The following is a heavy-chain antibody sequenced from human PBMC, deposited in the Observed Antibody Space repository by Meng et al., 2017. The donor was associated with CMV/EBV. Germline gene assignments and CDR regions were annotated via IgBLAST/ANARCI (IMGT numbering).Heavy chain of an antibody. J-gene: IGHJ5*02. CDR2: INHSGST. V-gene: IGHV4-34*01. Sequence: QGQLRQWAAGLLKPSETLSLTCAVYGGSFSGYYWSWIRQPPGKGLEWIGEINHSGSTNYNPSLKSRVTISVDTSKNQFSLKLSSVTAADTAVYYCARGVGGWFDPWGQGTLVTVSS. CDR3: ARGVGGWFDP. D-gene: IGHD1-26*01. CDR1: GGSFSGYY.